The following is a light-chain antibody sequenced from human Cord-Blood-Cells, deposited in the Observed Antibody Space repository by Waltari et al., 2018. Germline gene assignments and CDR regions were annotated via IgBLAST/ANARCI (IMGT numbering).Light chain of an antibody. CDR1: QSVLYSSNNKNY. CDR3: QQYYSTPYT. CDR2: WAA. V-gene: IGKV4-1*01. Sequence: DIVMTKSPDSLAVSLGERATIHCKSSQSVLYSSNNKNYLAWYQQKPGQPPKLLIYWAATRESGVPDRFSGSGSGTDFTLTISSLQAEDVAVYYCQQYYSTPYTFGQGTKLEIK. J-gene: IGKJ2*01.